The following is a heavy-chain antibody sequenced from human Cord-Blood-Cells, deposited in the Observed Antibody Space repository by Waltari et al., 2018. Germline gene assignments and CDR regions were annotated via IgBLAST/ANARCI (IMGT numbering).Heavy chain of an antibody. CDR2: IYYSGST. D-gene: IGHD5-12*01. CDR3: ARDQGSGYDAFDI. CDR1: GGSISSHY. J-gene: IGHJ3*02. V-gene: IGHV4-59*11. Sequence: QVQLQESGPGLVKPSETLSLPCTVSGGSISSHYWSWIRQPPGKGLEWIGYIYYSGSTNYNPSLKSRVTISVDTSKNQFSLKLSSVTAADTAVYYCARDQGSGYDAFDIWGQGTMVTVSS.